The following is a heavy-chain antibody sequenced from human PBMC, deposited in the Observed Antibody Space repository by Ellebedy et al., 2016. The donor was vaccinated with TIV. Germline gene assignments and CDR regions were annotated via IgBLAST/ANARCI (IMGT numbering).Heavy chain of an antibody. CDR3: ARRGYSYGDYYYGMDV. J-gene: IGHJ6*02. D-gene: IGHD5-18*01. CDR1: GYTFTSYY. CDR2: INPSGGST. V-gene: IGHV1-46*01. Sequence: AASVKVSCKASGYTFTSYYMHWVRQAPGQGLEWMGIINPSGGSTSYAQKFQGRVTMTRDTSTSTVYMELSSLRSEDTAVYYCARRGYSYGDYYYGMDVWGQGTTVTVSS.